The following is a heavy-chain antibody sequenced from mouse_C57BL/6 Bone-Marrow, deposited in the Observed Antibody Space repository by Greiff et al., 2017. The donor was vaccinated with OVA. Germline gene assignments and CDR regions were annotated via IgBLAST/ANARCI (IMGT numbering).Heavy chain of an antibody. D-gene: IGHD1-1*01. CDR1: GYSFTDYN. CDR2: INPNYGTT. CDR3: AFYYGSSYRYFDV. J-gene: IGHJ1*03. Sequence: VQLQQSGPELVKPGASVKISCKASGYSFTDYNMNWVKQRNGKSLEWIGVINPNYGTTSYNQKFKGKATLTVDQSSSTAYMQLNSLTSEDSAVYSCAFYYGSSYRYFDVWGKGTTVTVSS. V-gene: IGHV1-39*01.